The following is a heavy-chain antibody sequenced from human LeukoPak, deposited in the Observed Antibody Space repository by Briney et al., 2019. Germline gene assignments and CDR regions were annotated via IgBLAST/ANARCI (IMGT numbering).Heavy chain of an antibody. CDR1: GFTFSSYA. D-gene: IGHD6-6*01. J-gene: IGHJ6*02. V-gene: IGHV3-23*01. CDR2: ISGSGGST. Sequence: GASLRLSCAASGFTFSSYAMSWVRQAPGKGLEWVSAISGSGGSTYYADSVKGRFTISRDNSKNTLYLQMNSLRAEDTAVYYCAKDWQFVLGYYYGMDVWGQGTTVTVSS. CDR3: AKDWQFVLGYYYGMDV.